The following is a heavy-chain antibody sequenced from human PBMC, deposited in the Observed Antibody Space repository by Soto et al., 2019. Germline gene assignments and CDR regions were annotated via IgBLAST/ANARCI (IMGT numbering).Heavy chain of an antibody. CDR3: ARDQGLFVHTGMVIDYYGMDV. J-gene: IGHJ6*02. CDR1: GGTFTSYA. CDR2: IIPGFDTT. V-gene: IGHV1-69*01. D-gene: IGHD5-18*01. Sequence: QVHLVQSGAEVRKPGSSVKVSCTTSGGTFTSYAVSWVRQVPGQGLQWMGGIIPGFDTTFYAQKFQGRDTITADESTNSAYMELRGLRSEDTAGYYCARDQGLFVHTGMVIDYYGMDVWGPGTTVTVSS.